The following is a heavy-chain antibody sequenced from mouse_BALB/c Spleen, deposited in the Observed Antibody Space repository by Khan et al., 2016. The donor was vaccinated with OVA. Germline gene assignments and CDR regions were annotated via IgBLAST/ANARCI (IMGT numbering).Heavy chain of an antibody. V-gene: IGHV5-6*01. CDR2: ISTGGSYT. CDR1: GFTFSTYG. D-gene: IGHD1-1*01. J-gene: IGHJ3*01. CDR3: ARLAYYYDSEGFAY. Sequence: EVELVESGGDLVKPGGSLKLSCAASGFTFSTYGMSWVRQTPDKRLEWVATISTGGSYTYYPDSVKGRFTISRDNAKNTLYLQMSSLKSKDPAMFYCARLAYYYDSEGFAYWGQGTLVTVSA.